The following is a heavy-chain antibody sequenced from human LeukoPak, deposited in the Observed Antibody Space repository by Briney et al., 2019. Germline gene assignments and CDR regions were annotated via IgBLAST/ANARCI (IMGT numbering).Heavy chain of an antibody. V-gene: IGHV4-34*01. CDR3: ARNYSNPVGFDY. J-gene: IGHJ4*02. D-gene: IGHD4-4*01. CDR1: GGSFSGYY. CDR2: INHSGST. Sequence: SGTLSLTCAVYGGSFSGYYWSWIRQPPGKGLEWIGEINHSGSTNYNPSLKGRVTISVDTSKNQFSLKLSSVTAADTAVYYCARNYSNPVGFDYWGQGTLVTVSS.